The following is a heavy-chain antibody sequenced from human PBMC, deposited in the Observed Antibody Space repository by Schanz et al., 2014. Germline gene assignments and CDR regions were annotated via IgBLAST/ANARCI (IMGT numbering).Heavy chain of an antibody. CDR1: GYSFTGYY. D-gene: IGHD3-10*01. CDR3: AREGTVIRGLSGWFDP. J-gene: IGHJ5*02. CDR2: INPSSGGT. V-gene: IGHV1-2*02. Sequence: QVQLVQSGVEVKKPGASVKVSCKASGYSFTGYYMNWVRQAPGQGLEWMGWINPSSGGTNYAQKFQGRVTMTKDTSINTVYMELSTLTSDDTAVYYCAREGTVIRGLSGWFDPWGQGTLVAVST.